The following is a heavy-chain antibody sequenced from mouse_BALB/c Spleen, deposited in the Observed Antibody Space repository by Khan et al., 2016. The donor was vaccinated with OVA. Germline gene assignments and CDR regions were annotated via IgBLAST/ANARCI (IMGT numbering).Heavy chain of an antibody. V-gene: IGHV5-6-4*01. D-gene: IGHD2-1*01. Sequence: EVELVESGGGLVRPGGSLKLSCAASGFSFTSYTMSWVRQTPEKRLEWVATISSGSTYTYYPDSVKGRFTLSRDNAKNTLYLQMSSLKSEDTAMYYCTRDGNYAHWYFDVWGAGTTVTVSA. CDR3: TRDGNYAHWYFDV. J-gene: IGHJ1*01. CDR1: GFSFTSYT. CDR2: ISSGSTYT.